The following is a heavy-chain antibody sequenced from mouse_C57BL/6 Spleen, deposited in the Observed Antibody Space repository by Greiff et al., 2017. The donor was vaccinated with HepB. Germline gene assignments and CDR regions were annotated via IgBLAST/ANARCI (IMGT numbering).Heavy chain of an antibody. CDR1: GYTFTSYG. D-gene: IGHD2-12*01. V-gene: IGHV1-81*01. CDR2: IYPRSGNT. CDR3: AREGGDDGAWFAY. Sequence: QVQLQQSGAELARPGASVKLSCKASGYTFTSYGISWVKQRTGQGLEWIGEIYPRSGNTYYNEKLKGKATLTADKSSSTAYMELRSLTSEDSAVYFCAREGGDDGAWFAYWGQGTLVTVSA. J-gene: IGHJ3*01.